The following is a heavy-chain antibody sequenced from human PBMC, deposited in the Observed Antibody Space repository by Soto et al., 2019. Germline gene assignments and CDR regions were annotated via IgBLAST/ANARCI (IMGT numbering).Heavy chain of an antibody. CDR2: IIPIFGTA. CDR1: GGTFSSYA. V-gene: IGHV1-69*01. Sequence: QVQLVQSGAEVKKPGSSVKVSCKASGGTFSSYAISWVRQAPGQGLEWMGGIIPIFGTANYAQKFQGRVTITADESTSTAYMELSSLRSEDTAVYYCARDRLYCRSTSCRHYYYGMDVWGQGTTVTVSS. CDR3: ARDRLYCRSTSCRHYYYGMDV. J-gene: IGHJ6*02. D-gene: IGHD2-2*01.